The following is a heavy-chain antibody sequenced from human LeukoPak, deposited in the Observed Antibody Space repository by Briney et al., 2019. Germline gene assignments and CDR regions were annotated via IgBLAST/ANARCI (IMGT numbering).Heavy chain of an antibody. CDR1: GVSISSSY. D-gene: IGHD6-19*01. V-gene: IGHV4-59*08. Sequence: SETLSLTCTVSGVSISSSYWSWIRQPPGKGLEWIGYIYYSGSTNNNPSFKSRVAISVDTPKNQFSLKLSSVTAADTAVYYCATWGIAVAGTFDYWGQGTLVTVST. CDR3: ATWGIAVAGTFDY. CDR2: IYYSGST. J-gene: IGHJ4*02.